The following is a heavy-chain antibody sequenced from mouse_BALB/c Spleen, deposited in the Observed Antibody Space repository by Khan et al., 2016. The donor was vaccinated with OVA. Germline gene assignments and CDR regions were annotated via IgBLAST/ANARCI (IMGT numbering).Heavy chain of an antibody. V-gene: IGHV1-4*01. J-gene: IGHJ2*01. CDR2: INPSTGYT. D-gene: IGHD2-14*01. Sequence: QIQLVQSGTELARPGASVKMSCKASGYTFANYAMHWVKQRPGQGLEWLGYINPSTGYTNYNQNFNDKATLTTDRSSSTAYMQLSSLTSDDTADYYCVRIPIPPYDIDYWGQGTTLTVSS. CDR1: GYTFANYA. CDR3: VRIPIPPYDIDY.